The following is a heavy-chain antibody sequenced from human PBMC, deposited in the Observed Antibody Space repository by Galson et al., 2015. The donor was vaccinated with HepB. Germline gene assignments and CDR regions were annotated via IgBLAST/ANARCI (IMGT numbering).Heavy chain of an antibody. Sequence: SLRLSCAASGFTFSDYYMSWIRQAPGKGLEWVSYISSSSSYTNYADSVKGRFTISRDNAKNSLYLQMNSLRAEDTAVYYCARTGDYEGSLLDYGMDVWGQGTTVTVSS. V-gene: IGHV3-11*06. D-gene: IGHD4-17*01. CDR2: ISSSSSYT. CDR3: ARTGDYEGSLLDYGMDV. J-gene: IGHJ6*02. CDR1: GFTFSDYY.